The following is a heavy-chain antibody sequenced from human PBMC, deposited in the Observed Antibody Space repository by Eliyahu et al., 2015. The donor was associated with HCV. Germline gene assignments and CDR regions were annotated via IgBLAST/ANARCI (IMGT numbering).Heavy chain of an antibody. CDR2: INHSGST. D-gene: IGHD2-15*01. J-gene: IGHJ6*02. CDR3: ARGGPNRGGYYYYYYGMDV. CDR1: GGSFSGYY. Sequence: QVQLQQWGAGLLKPSETLSXTCAVYGGSFSGYYWSWIRQPPGKGLEWIGEINHSGSTNYNPSLKSRVTISVDTSKNQFSLKLSSVTAADTAVYYCARGGPNRGGYYYYYYGMDVWGQGTTVTVSS. V-gene: IGHV4-34*01.